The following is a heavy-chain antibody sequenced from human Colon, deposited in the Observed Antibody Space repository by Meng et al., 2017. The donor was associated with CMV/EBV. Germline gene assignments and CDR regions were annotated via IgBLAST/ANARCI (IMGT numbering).Heavy chain of an antibody. CDR3: ARVDGYDMYYFDY. D-gene: IGHD5-12*01. CDR2: ISPDSGQT. V-gene: IGHV1-18*01. CDR1: GYTFRSYG. J-gene: IGHJ4*02. Sequence: ASVKVSCKASGYTFRSYGLDWIRQAPGQGFEWMGWISPDSGQTNYPQKFQGRVTMTTDTSTNTAYMELRSLRSDDTAVYYCARVDGYDMYYFDYWGQGTLVTSPQ.